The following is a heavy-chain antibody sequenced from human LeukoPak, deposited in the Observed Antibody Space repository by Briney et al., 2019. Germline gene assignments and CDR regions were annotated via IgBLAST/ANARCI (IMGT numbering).Heavy chain of an antibody. D-gene: IGHD5-18*01. CDR1: GYTFTGYY. Sequence: ASVKVSCKASGYTFTGYYMHWVRQAPGQGLEWMGWINPNSGGTNYAQKFQGRVTMTRDTSISTAYMGLSRLRSDDTAVYYCARLYVDTAMVNSYWGQGTLVTVSS. J-gene: IGHJ4*02. V-gene: IGHV1-2*02. CDR3: ARLYVDTAMVNSY. CDR2: INPNSGGT.